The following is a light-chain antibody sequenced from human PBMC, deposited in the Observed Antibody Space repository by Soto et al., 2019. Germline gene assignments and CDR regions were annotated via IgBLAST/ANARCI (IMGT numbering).Light chain of an antibody. Sequence: DIQMTQSPSTLSASVGARVTITCRASQYISTWLAWYQQKPGKAPKLLICKASSLESGVPSRFSGSGSGTEFTLTISSLQPDDFATYYCQQYNSYSTFGQGTKVEVK. CDR1: QYISTW. CDR2: KAS. J-gene: IGKJ1*01. CDR3: QQYNSYST. V-gene: IGKV1-5*03.